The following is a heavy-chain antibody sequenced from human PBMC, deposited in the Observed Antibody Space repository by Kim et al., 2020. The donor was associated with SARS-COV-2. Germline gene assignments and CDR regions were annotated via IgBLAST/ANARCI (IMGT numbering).Heavy chain of an antibody. D-gene: IGHD2-2*01. Sequence: SETLSLTCAVYGGSFSGYYWSWIRQPPGKGLEWIGEINHSGSTNYNPSLKSRVTISVDTSKNQFSLKLSSVTAADTAVYYCARGDVVPAAMGFSYYYGMDVWGQGTTVTVSS. CDR2: INHSGST. V-gene: IGHV4-34*01. J-gene: IGHJ6*02. CDR3: ARGDVVPAAMGFSYYYGMDV. CDR1: GGSFSGYY.